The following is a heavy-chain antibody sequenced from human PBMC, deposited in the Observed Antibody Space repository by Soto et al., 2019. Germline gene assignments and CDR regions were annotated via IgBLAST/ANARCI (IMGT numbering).Heavy chain of an antibody. Sequence: PGESLKISCKGSGYSFTSYWIGWVRQMPGKGLEGMGSIYPGDSDTRYSPSFQGQVTISADKSISTAYLQWSSLKASDTAMYYCARHGRITMVRGGSMVYGMDVWGQGTTVTVSS. D-gene: IGHD3-10*01. J-gene: IGHJ6*02. CDR2: IYPGDSDT. V-gene: IGHV5-51*01. CDR3: ARHGRITMVRGGSMVYGMDV. CDR1: GYSFTSYW.